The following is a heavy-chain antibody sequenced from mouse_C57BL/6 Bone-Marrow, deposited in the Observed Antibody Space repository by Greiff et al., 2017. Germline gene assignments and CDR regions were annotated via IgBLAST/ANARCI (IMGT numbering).Heavy chain of an antibody. D-gene: IGHD2-14*01. CDR2: IDPSDSET. CDR3: ARQGQYDGGYFDY. Sequence: VQLQQPGAELVRPGSSVKLSCKASGYTFTSYWMHWVKQRPIQGLEWIGNIDPSDSETHYNQKFKDKATLTVDKSSSTAYMQLSSLTSEDSAVYYCARQGQYDGGYFDYWGQGTTLTVSS. V-gene: IGHV1-52*01. CDR1: GYTFTSYW. J-gene: IGHJ2*01.